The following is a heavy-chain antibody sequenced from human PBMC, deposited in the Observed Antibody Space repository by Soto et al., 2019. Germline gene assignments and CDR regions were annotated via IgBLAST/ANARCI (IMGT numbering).Heavy chain of an antibody. CDR2: INTHNGNT. CDR3: TREGSAPYYYYGMDA. D-gene: IGHD3-10*01. J-gene: IGHJ6*02. Sequence: QVQLEQSAPEVKKPGASVKVSCKASGYTFTTYGISWVRQAPGQGLEWLGWINTHNGNTNYAQNLQGRVLMTAHTSTSTADMELRSLRSDDTAIYYCTREGSAPYYYYGMDAWGQGTTVTVSS. V-gene: IGHV1-18*01. CDR1: GYTFTTYG.